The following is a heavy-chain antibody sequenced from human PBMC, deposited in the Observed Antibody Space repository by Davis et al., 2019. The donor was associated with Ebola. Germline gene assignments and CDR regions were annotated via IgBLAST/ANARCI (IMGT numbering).Heavy chain of an antibody. V-gene: IGHV4-38-2*01. CDR2: IYHSGST. CDR1: GYSISSGYY. Sequence: PSETLSLTCAVSGYSISSGYYWGWIRQSPGKGLEWIGSIYHSGSTYYNPSLKSRVTISTDTSKNQFSLKLSSVTAADAAVYYCARSRGFGYCSSTSCLGFGGIDYWGQGTLVTVSS. CDR3: ARSRGFGYCSSTSCLGFGGIDY. J-gene: IGHJ4*02. D-gene: IGHD2-2*01.